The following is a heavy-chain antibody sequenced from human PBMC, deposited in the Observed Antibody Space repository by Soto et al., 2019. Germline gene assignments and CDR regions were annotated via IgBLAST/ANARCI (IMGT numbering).Heavy chain of an antibody. V-gene: IGHV1-69*08. D-gene: IGHD2-2*01. CDR3: AREDRDRETGLVPAAIDGMDV. CDR1: GGTFSRYS. CDR2: IIPIFGIA. J-gene: IGHJ6*02. Sequence: QVQLVQSGAEVKKPGSSVKVSCKASGGTFSRYSITWVRQSPGHGLEWIGRIIPIFGIASYAQKFQGRVTITADELKSTAYMELSSLRSDDTAVYYCAREDRDRETGLVPAAIDGMDVWGQGTTVTVSS.